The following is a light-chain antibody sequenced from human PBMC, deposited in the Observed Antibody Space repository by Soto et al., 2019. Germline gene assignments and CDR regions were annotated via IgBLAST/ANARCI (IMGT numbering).Light chain of an antibody. CDR1: QSVSSSY. CDR3: QQYGSSLFT. Sequence: EIVLTQSPGTLSLSPGERATLSCGASQSVSSSYLAWYQQKPGQAPRLLIYGASSRATGLPDRFSGSGSGTDFTLTISRLEPEDVAVYYCQQYGSSLFTFGRRTKVDIK. V-gene: IGKV3-20*01. J-gene: IGKJ3*01. CDR2: GAS.